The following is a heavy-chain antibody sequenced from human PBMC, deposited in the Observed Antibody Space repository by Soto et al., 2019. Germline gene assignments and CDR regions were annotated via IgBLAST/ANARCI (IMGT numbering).Heavy chain of an antibody. Sequence: EVQLVESGGGLVQPGGSLRLSCAASGFTFSSYWMHWVRQAPGKGLVWVSRINSDGSSTSYADSVKGRFTISRDNATNTLYLHRNSLRAEDTAVYYCARDGDLATYYYYYGMDVWGQGTTVTVSS. D-gene: IGHD2-21*01. V-gene: IGHV3-74*01. CDR1: GFTFSSYW. CDR2: INSDGSST. CDR3: ARDGDLATYYYYYGMDV. J-gene: IGHJ6*02.